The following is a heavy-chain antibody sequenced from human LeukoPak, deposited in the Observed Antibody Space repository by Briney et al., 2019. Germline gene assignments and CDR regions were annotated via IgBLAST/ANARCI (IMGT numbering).Heavy chain of an antibody. J-gene: IGHJ6*03. CDR1: GFTFDDYA. V-gene: IGHV3-9*01. CDR2: ISWNSGSI. D-gene: IGHD1-26*01. CDR3: AKDGDTMSGTYYYDMDV. Sequence: GGSLRLSCAASGFTFDDYAMHWVRQAPGKGLEWVSGISWNSGSIGYADSVKGRFTISRDNAKNSLYLQMNSLRAEDTAVYYCAKDGDTMSGTYYYDMDVWGKGTTVTIS.